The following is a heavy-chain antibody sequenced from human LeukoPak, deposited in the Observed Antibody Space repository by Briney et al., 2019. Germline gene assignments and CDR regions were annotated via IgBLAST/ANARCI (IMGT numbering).Heavy chain of an antibody. J-gene: IGHJ6*02. Sequence: GASVKVSCKASGYTFTAYYMHWVRQAPGQGLEWMGWINPNSGGTKYAQDFQGRVTMTRDTSISTAYMELSRRRSDDTAVYYCARELVVSPNGMDVWGQGTTVTVSS. D-gene: IGHD3-22*01. CDR1: GYTFTAYY. CDR2: INPNSGGT. V-gene: IGHV1-2*02. CDR3: ARELVVSPNGMDV.